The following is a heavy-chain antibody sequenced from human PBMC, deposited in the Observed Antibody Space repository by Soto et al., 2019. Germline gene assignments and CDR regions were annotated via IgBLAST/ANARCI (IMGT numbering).Heavy chain of an antibody. Sequence: QVQLQQWGAGLLKPSETLSLTCAVYGGSFSGYYWSWIRQPPGKGLEWIGEINHSGSTNYNPSLKSRVTISVDTSKTQFSLKLSSVTAADTAVYYCARNSGQLGVRGVKFSRHYYFDYWGQGTLVTVSS. CDR3: ARNSGQLGVRGVKFSRHYYFDY. CDR1: GGSFSGYY. J-gene: IGHJ4*02. D-gene: IGHD3-10*01. CDR2: INHSGST. V-gene: IGHV4-34*01.